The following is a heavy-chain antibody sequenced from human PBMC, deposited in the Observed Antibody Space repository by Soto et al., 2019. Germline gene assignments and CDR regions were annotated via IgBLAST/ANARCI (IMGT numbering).Heavy chain of an antibody. CDR1: GFTFDDYG. V-gene: IGHV3-20*01. CDR2: INWNGGST. Sequence: AGGSLRLSCAASGFTFDDYGMSWVRQAPGKGLEWVSGINWNGGSTGYADSVKGRFTISRDNAKNSLYLQMNSLRAEDTALYHCARHPTLGYSSSSFDYWGQGTLVTVSS. CDR3: ARHPTLGYSSSSFDY. D-gene: IGHD6-6*01. J-gene: IGHJ4*02.